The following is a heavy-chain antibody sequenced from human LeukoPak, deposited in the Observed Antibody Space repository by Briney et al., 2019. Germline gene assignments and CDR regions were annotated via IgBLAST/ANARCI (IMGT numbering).Heavy chain of an antibody. D-gene: IGHD1-7*01. CDR2: IYPGDSDT. J-gene: IGHJ6*02. CDR3: ARWGGTKYYYYYGMDV. V-gene: IGHV5-51*01. Sequence: GESLKISCKGSGYSFTSYWIGWVRQMPGKGLEWMGIIYPGDSDTRYSPSFQGQVTISADKSISTAYLQWSSLKASDTAMYYCARWGGTKYYYYYGMDVWGQGTTVTVSS. CDR1: GYSFTSYW.